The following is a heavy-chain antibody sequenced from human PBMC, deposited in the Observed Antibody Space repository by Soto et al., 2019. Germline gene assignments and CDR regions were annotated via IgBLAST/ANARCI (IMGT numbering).Heavy chain of an antibody. D-gene: IGHD5-18*01. Sequence: SETLSLTCTVSGGSISSSSYYWGWIRQPPGKGLEWIGSIYYSGSTYYNPSLKSRVTISVDTSKNQFSLKLSSVTAADTAVYYCARDSGYSYGSDYGMDVWGQGTTVTVS. V-gene: IGHV4-39*07. CDR1: GGSISSSSYY. J-gene: IGHJ6*02. CDR3: ARDSGYSYGSDYGMDV. CDR2: IYYSGST.